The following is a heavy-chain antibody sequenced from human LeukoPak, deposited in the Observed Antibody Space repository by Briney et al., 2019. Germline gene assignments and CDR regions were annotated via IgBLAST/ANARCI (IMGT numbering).Heavy chain of an antibody. CDR3: ARGQTISSSWTDPFDY. J-gene: IGHJ4*02. V-gene: IGHV4-39*07. CDR1: GGSISSSSYY. Sequence: SETLSLTCTVSGGSISSSSYYWGWIRQPPGKGLEWIGSIYYSGSTYYNPSLKSRVTISVDTSKNQFSLKLSSVTAADTAVYYCARGQTISSSWTDPFDYWGQGTLVTVSS. D-gene: IGHD6-13*01. CDR2: IYYSGST.